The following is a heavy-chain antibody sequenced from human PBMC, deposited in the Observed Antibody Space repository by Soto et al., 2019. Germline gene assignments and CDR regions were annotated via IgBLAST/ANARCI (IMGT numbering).Heavy chain of an antibody. J-gene: IGHJ6*02. V-gene: IGHV1-69*12. CDR1: GGTFSTYA. D-gene: IGHD2-15*01. CDR2: IIPIFGTA. CDR3: ARDEMVVATGSRTWHFYYGMDV. Sequence: QVQLVQSGAEVKKPGSSVKVCCNSSGGTFSTYAISWMRQAPGQGLEWMGGIIPIFGTANYAQKLQGRVTITADESTTTAYMEMISLRSEDTAVYYCARDEMVVATGSRTWHFYYGMDVWGQGTTVTVSS.